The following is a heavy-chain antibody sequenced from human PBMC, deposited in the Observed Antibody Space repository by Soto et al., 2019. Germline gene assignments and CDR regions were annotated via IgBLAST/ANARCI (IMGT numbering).Heavy chain of an antibody. CDR1: GGSISSYY. CDR2: IYYSGST. CDR3: ARVGLFHNWFDP. Sequence: SETLSLTCAVYGGSISSYYWSWIRQPPGKGLEWIGYIYYSGSTNYNPSLKSRVTISVDTSKNQFSLKLSSVTAADTAVYYCARVGLFHNWFDPWGQGTLVSVSS. V-gene: IGHV4-59*01. J-gene: IGHJ5*02. D-gene: IGHD3-10*01.